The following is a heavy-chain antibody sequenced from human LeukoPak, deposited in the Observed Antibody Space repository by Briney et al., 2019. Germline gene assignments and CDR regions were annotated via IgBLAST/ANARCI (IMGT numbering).Heavy chain of an antibody. V-gene: IGHV4-4*09. J-gene: IGHJ4*02. Sequence: KTSETLSLTCTVSGGSISSYYWSWIRQPPGKGLEWIGYIYTSGSTNYNPSLKSRVTISVDTSKNQFSLKLSSVTAADTAVYYCARHDLILGWLWGQGTLVTVSS. CDR1: GGSISSYY. CDR2: IYTSGST. CDR3: ARHDLILGWL. D-gene: IGHD2/OR15-2a*01.